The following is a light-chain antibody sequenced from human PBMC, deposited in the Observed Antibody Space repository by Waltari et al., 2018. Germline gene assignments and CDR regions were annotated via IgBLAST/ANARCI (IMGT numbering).Light chain of an antibody. CDR2: DNN. CDR3: HSRDASGVGGT. J-gene: IGLJ2*01. V-gene: IGLV3-19*01. CDR1: SLRSYY. Sequence: TQVPAVSVALGQTVRITCQGDSLRSYYASWYQQRPGQAPKLVLYDNNNRPSGVPDRFSGSRSDNTASLTVTGAQAEDEGHYYCHSRDASGVGGTFGGGTKLTVL.